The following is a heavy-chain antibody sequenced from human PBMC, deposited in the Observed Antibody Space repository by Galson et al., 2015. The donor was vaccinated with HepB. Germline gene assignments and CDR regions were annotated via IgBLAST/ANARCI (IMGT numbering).Heavy chain of an antibody. CDR2: INGGYGNT. CDR1: GYSFISYA. CDR3: AGAGDYYDSRGFISDAFEV. D-gene: IGHD3-22*01. J-gene: IGHJ3*01. V-gene: IGHV1-3*01. Sequence: SVKVSCKASGYSFISYAIHWVRQAPGQRLEWMGWINGGYGNTKFSQKFQGRVTFTRDTSASTAYMELSSLRSEDTAVYYCAGAGDYYDSRGFISDAFEVWCQGTMVTVSS.